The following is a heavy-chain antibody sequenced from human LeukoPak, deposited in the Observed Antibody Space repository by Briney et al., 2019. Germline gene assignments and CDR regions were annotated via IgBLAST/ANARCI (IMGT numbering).Heavy chain of an antibody. CDR3: AREHSILTAAGGIQLWFAFDY. CDR2: IWYDGSNK. J-gene: IGHJ4*02. CDR1: GFTFSSYG. V-gene: IGHV3-33*01. D-gene: IGHD5-18*01. Sequence: GGSLRLSCAASGFTFSSYGMPWVRQAPGKGLEWVAVIWYDGSNKYYADSVKGRFTISRDNSKNTLYLQMNSLRAEDTAVYYCAREHSILTAAGGIQLWFAFDYWGQGTLVTVSS.